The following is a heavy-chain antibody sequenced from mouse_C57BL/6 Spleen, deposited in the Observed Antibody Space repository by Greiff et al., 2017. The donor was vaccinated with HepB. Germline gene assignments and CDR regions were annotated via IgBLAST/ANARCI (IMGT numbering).Heavy chain of an antibody. D-gene: IGHD1-1*02. J-gene: IGHJ4*01. CDR1: GYTFTSYW. V-gene: IGHV1-53*01. CDR2: INPSNGGT. Sequence: QVQLKQPGTELVKPGASVKLSCKASGYTFTSYWMHWVKQRPGQGLEWIGNINPSNGGTNYNEKFKSKATLTVDKSSSTAYMQLSSLTSEDSAVYYCARSFPYYGNAMDYWGQGTSVTVSS. CDR3: ARSFPYYGNAMDY.